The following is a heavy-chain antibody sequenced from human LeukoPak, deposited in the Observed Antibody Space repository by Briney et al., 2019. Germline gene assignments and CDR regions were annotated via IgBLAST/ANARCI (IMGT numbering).Heavy chain of an antibody. V-gene: IGHV4-38-2*01. Sequence: SETLSLTCAVSGYSISSGYYWGWIRQPPGKGLEWNGSIYHSGSTYYNPSLKSRVTISVDTSKNQFSLKLSSVTAADAAVYYCARRICSSTSCYTGQFDYWGQGTLVTVSS. J-gene: IGHJ4*02. CDR1: GYSISSGYY. D-gene: IGHD2-2*02. CDR2: IYHSGST. CDR3: ARRICSSTSCYTGQFDY.